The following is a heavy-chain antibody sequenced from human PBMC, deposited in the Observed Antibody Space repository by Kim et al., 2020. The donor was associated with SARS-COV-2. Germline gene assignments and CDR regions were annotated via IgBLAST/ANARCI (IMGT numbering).Heavy chain of an antibody. CDR3: ARAVGPHYYDSSGYYFD. CDR1: GFTFSTYG. V-gene: IGHV3-21*01. CDR2: IIISSSYI. J-gene: IGHJ4*01. D-gene: IGHD3-22*01. Sequence: GGSLRLSCAASGFTFSTYGMNWVRQAPGKGLEWVSSIIISSSYIYYADSVKGRFTISRDNAKNSLYLQMNNLRAEDTAVYYCARAVGPHYYDSSGYYFD.